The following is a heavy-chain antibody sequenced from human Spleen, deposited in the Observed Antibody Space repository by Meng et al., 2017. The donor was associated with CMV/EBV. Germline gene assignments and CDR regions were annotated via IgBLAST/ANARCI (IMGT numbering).Heavy chain of an antibody. J-gene: IGHJ4*02. V-gene: IGHV3-33*01. D-gene: IGHD3-10*01. CDR2: IRYNGRNK. CDR3: AREMVRAYSVDY. CDR1: GFTFSTYG. Sequence: LSLTCEASGFTFSTYGMHWVRQAPGKGLEWVAFIRYNGRNKYSADSVKGRFTISRDNAKNTLYLQMNSLRVEDTAVYYCAREMVRAYSVDYWGPGVLVTVSS.